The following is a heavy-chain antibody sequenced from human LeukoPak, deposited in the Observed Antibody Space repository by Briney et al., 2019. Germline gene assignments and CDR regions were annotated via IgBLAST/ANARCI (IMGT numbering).Heavy chain of an antibody. CDR3: ARRGVLRFFNWFDP. J-gene: IGHJ5*02. CDR1: GGSFSGYY. D-gene: IGHD3-3*01. V-gene: IGHV4-34*01. Sequence: SETLSLTCAVYGGSFSGYYWSWIRQPPGKGLEWIGEINHSGSTNYNPSLKSRVTISVDTSKNQFSLKLSSVTAADTAVYYCARRGVLRFFNWFDPWGQGTLVTVSS. CDR2: INHSGST.